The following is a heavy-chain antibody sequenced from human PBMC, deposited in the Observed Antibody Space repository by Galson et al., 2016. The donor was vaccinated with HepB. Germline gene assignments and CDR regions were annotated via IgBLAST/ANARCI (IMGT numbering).Heavy chain of an antibody. Sequence: SLRLSCAASGFNFRACGMHWVRQAPGKGLEWVAVILYDGSNKYYADSVKGRFTISRDNSKNTLYLQMNSLRAEDTAVYYCAKDSYRLVIMSLVDVWGQGTTVTVSS. CDR3: AKDSYRLVIMSLVDV. D-gene: IGHD3-9*01. CDR2: ILYDGSNK. CDR1: GFNFRACG. V-gene: IGHV3-30*18. J-gene: IGHJ6*02.